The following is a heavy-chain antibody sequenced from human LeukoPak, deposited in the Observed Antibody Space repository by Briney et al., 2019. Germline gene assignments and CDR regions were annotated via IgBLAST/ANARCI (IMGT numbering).Heavy chain of an antibody. D-gene: IGHD3-10*01. J-gene: IGHJ3*02. CDR3: ARVRAQLWFADGFDI. Sequence: GGSLRLSWAAAGFTFNTCWMYWVREAPGKGLGWVSHINSDGSSTSYADSVKGRFTISTGNAKNPLYLQMNSLRAEDPAVYYCARVRAQLWFADGFDIWGQGTMATVSS. CDR1: GFTFNTCW. CDR2: INSDGSST. V-gene: IGHV3-74*01.